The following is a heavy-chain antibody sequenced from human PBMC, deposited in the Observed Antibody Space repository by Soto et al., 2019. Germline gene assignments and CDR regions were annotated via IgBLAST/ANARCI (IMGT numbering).Heavy chain of an antibody. V-gene: IGHV3-33*01. J-gene: IGHJ4*02. CDR1: GFTFSSYG. CDR2: IWYDGSNE. D-gene: IGHD6-13*01. Sequence: QVQLVESGGGVVQPGRSLRLSYAASGFTFSSYGMNWVRQAPGKGLEWVAIIWYDGSNENYADSVKGRFTISRDNSKNTLSLQMNSLRAADTAVYYCAREGIATTGTLDYWGQGTLVTVSS. CDR3: AREGIATTGTLDY.